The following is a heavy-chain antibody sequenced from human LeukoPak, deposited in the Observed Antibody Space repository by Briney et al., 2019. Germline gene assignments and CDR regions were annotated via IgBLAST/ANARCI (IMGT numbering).Heavy chain of an antibody. Sequence: SVKVSCKASGFTFSTSAVQWVRQARGQRLEWIGWVVVGSGNTNYAQKFEERVTITRDMSTSTAYMELSSLRSEDTAVYYCVADDLLSVQWGQGTLVTVSS. CDR1: GFTFSTSA. V-gene: IGHV1-58*01. CDR2: VVVGSGNT. CDR3: VADDLLSVQ. D-gene: IGHD3-3*01. J-gene: IGHJ4*02.